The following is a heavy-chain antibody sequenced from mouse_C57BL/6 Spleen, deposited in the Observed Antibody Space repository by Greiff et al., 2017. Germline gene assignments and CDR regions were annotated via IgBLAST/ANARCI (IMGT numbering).Heavy chain of an antibody. CDR1: GYAFSSYW. CDR2: IYPGDGDT. CDR3: ARRGTGGFGY. J-gene: IGHJ2*01. D-gene: IGHD4-1*01. Sequence: QVQLQQSGAELVKPGASVKISCKASGYAFSSYWMNWVKQRPGKGLEWIGQIYPGDGDTNYNGKFKGKATLTADKSSSTAYMQLRSLASEDSAVYYGARRGTGGFGYWGQGTTLTVAS. V-gene: IGHV1-80*01.